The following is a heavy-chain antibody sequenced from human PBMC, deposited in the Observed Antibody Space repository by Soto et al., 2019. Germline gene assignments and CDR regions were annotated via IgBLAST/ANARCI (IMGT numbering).Heavy chain of an antibody. V-gene: IGHV3-23*01. D-gene: IGHD2-2*01. CDR3: AKDSTWDIVVVPAAMPDYSLDY. CDR1: EVNFVDYG. Sequence: GVSMRLSRTASEVNFVDYGGSCIRKAPGKGLEWVSAISGSGGSTYYADSVKGRFTISRDNSKNTLYLQMNSLRAEDTAVYYCAKDSTWDIVVVPAAMPDYSLDYWGHGTLVTVSS. CDR2: ISGSGGST. J-gene: IGHJ4*01.